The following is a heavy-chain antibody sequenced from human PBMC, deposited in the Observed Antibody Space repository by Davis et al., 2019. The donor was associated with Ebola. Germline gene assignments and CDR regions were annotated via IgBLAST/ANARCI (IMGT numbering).Heavy chain of an antibody. Sequence: ASVKVSCKASGYTFTGNYIQWVRQAPGQGLEWMGWISAYNGNTNYAQKLQGRVTMTTDTSTSTAYMELRSLRSDDTAVYYCARGYCSGGSCYSPDYWGQGTLVTVSS. J-gene: IGHJ4*02. CDR1: GYTFTGNY. CDR2: ISAYNGNT. D-gene: IGHD2-15*01. V-gene: IGHV1-18*04. CDR3: ARGYCSGGSCYSPDY.